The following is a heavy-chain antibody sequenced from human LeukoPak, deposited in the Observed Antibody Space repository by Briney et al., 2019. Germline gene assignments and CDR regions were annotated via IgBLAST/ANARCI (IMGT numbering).Heavy chain of an antibody. D-gene: IGHD6-6*01. V-gene: IGHV1-69*05. CDR1: GGTFSSYA. J-gene: IGHJ4*02. Sequence: ASVKVSCKASGGTFSSYATSWVRQAPGQGLEWMGRIIPIFGTANYAQKFQGRVTITTDESTSTAYMELSSLRSEDTAVYYCARKHSSSLDYWGQGTLVTVSS. CDR3: ARKHSSSLDY. CDR2: IIPIFGTA.